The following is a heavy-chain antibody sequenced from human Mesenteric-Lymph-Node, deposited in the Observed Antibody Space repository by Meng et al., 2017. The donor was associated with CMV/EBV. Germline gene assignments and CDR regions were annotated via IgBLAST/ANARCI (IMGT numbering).Heavy chain of an antibody. Sequence: GESLKISCATSGFTFSLYGMHWVRQAPGKGLEWVSAISGSGGSTYYADSVKGRFTISRDNSKNTLYLQMNSLRAEDTAVYYCAKDVGGGYVDYWGQGTLVTVSS. CDR1: GFTFSLYG. D-gene: IGHD4-23*01. J-gene: IGHJ4*02. CDR3: AKDVGGGYVDY. CDR2: ISGSGGST. V-gene: IGHV3-23*01.